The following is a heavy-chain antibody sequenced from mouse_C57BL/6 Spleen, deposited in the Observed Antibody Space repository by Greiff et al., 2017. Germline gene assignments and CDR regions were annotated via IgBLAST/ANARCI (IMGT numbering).Heavy chain of an antibody. Sequence: EVQLQEPGPELVKPGASVKIPCKASGYTFTDYNMDWVKQSHGKSLEWMGDINPNNGGTIYNQKFKGKATLTVDKSSSTAYMELRSLTSEDTAVYYCARLYYCNCDWYFDVWGTGTTVTVSA. V-gene: IGHV1-18*01. D-gene: IGHD2-1*01. CDR3: ARLYYCNCDWYFDV. CDR1: GYTFTDYN. J-gene: IGHJ1*03. CDR2: INPNNGGT.